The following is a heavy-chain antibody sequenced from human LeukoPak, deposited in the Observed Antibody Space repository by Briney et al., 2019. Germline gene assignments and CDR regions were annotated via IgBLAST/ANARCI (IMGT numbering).Heavy chain of an antibody. CDR2: IKQDGSKK. Sequence: GGSLRLSCVASGFPFSSYWMTWVRQAPGKGLEWVANIKQDGSKKSYVDSVKGRLTISRDNAKNLLYLQMNSLRAEDTAIYYCTRVGYIDEGIDYWGQGTLVTVSS. CDR1: GFPFSSYW. CDR3: TRVGYIDEGIDY. D-gene: IGHD5-24*01. V-gene: IGHV3-7*04. J-gene: IGHJ4*02.